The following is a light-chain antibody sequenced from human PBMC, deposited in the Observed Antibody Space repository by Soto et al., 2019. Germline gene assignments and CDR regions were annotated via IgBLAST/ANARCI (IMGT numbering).Light chain of an antibody. V-gene: IGLV2-8*01. J-gene: IGLJ3*02. Sequence: QSALTQPPSASGSPGQSVTISCTGTSSDVGGYNYVSWYQQHPGKAPKLMIYEVSKRPSGVPDRFSGSKSGNTASLTVSGLQAEDEAAYYCSSYAGSNNLVFGGGTKLTAL. CDR1: SSDVGGYNY. CDR3: SSYAGSNNLV. CDR2: EVS.